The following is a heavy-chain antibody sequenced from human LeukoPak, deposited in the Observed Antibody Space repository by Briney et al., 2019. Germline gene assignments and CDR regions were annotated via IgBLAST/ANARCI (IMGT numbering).Heavy chain of an antibody. V-gene: IGHV4-4*02. Sequence: SGTLSLTCAVSGGSISSSNWWSWVRQPPGKGLEWIGEIYHSGSTNYNPSLKSRVTISVDKSKNQFSLKLSSVTAADTAVYYCARVGFGIAAAGSFYYYGMDVWGQGTTVTVSS. J-gene: IGHJ6*02. CDR3: ARVGFGIAAAGSFYYYGMDV. CDR2: IYHSGST. D-gene: IGHD6-13*01. CDR1: GGSISSSNW.